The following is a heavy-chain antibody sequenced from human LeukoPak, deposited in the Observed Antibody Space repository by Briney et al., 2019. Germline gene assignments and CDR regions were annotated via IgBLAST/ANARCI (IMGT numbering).Heavy chain of an antibody. CDR3: ARSSTRRKTNYYYYGMDV. Sequence: SVKVSCKASGGTFSSYAISWVRQAPGQGLECMGGIILIFGTADYAQKFQGRVTITADESTSTAYMELSSLRSEDTAVYYCARSSTRRKTNYYYYGMDVWGQGTTVTVSS. V-gene: IGHV1-69*13. CDR2: IILIFGTA. J-gene: IGHJ6*02. D-gene: IGHD2-2*01. CDR1: GGTFSSYA.